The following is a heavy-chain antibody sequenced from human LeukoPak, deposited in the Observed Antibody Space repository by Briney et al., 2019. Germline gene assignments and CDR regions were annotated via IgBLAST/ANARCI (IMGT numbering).Heavy chain of an antibody. CDR3: ARHGGPAGLGDYYFHY. V-gene: IGHV4-59*08. D-gene: IGHD3/OR15-3a*01. CDR2: IYYSYGT. Sequence: SETLSLTCTVPGGSISSYSWNWIRQPPGKGLEWIGNIYYSYGTNYNPSLKRRVTIAVDTSKNQFSLKLTSVTAADTAVYYCARHGGPAGLGDYYFHYWGEGTLVTVSS. J-gene: IGHJ4*02. CDR1: GGSISSYS.